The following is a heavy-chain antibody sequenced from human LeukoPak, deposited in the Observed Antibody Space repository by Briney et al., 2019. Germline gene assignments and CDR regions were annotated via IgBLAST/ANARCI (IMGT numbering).Heavy chain of an antibody. D-gene: IGHD4-17*01. Sequence: TGGSLRLSCAASGFTFNNYDMNWVRQAPGKGLEWVSTLSGGGETTYYADSAKGRFTISRDNSQNTLYPQMNSLRAEETAVYYCARDYADYVGYFFFDYWGQGTLVTVSS. V-gene: IGHV3-23*01. CDR2: LSGGGETT. CDR3: ARDYADYVGYFFFDY. CDR1: GFTFNNYD. J-gene: IGHJ4*02.